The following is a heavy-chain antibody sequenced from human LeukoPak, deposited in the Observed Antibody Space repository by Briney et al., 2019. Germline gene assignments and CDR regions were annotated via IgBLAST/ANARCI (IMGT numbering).Heavy chain of an antibody. CDR3: ARDGDGYNWGYYFDY. D-gene: IGHD5-24*01. CDR2: ISSSGSSI. J-gene: IGHJ4*02. V-gene: IGHV3-48*03. Sequence: PGGSLRLSCAASGFTFSSYEMNWVRQAPGKGLEWVSYISSSGSSIYYVDSVKGRFTISRDNTKNSLYLQMNSLRAEDTAVYYSARDGDGYNWGYYFDYWGQGTLVTVSS. CDR1: GFTFSSYE.